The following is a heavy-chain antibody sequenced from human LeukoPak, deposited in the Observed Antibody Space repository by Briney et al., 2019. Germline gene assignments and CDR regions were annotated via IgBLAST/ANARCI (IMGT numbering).Heavy chain of an antibody. D-gene: IGHD2-15*01. V-gene: IGHV3-48*03. J-gene: IGHJ4*02. CDR3: ARLGFCSDGSCYSLDH. Sequence: GGSLRLSCAASGFTFSNYEMNWVRQAPGMGLEWVSYITSSGPTAYYADSVKGRFNISRDNAQNSLFLQMNNLTAEDTAIRYCARLGFCSDGSCYSLDHWGQGILVTVSS. CDR1: GFTFSNYE. CDR2: ITSSGPTA.